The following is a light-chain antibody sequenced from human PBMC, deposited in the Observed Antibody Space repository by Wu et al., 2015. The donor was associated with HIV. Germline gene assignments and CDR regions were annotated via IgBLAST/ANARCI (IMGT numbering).Light chain of an antibody. J-gene: IGKJ1*01. CDR1: QSVSSNY. V-gene: IGKV3-20*01. CDR3: QLXDTSLAWT. CDR2: AES. Sequence: EIVLTQSPATLSLSPGERATLSCRASQSVSSNYLAWYQQKPGQAPRLLIYAESSRASGIPDRFSGSGSGTDFTLTISRLEPEDFAVYYCQLXDTSLAWTFGQGTKVEIK.